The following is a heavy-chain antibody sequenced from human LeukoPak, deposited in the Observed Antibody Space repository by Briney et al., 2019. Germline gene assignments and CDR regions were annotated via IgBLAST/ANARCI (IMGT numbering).Heavy chain of an antibody. J-gene: IGHJ6*02. D-gene: IGHD3-3*01. Sequence: GGSLRLSCAASGFTFSSYSMNWVRQAPGKGLEWVSSISSGSSYIYYADSVKGRFTISRDNAKNSLYLQMNSLRAEDTAVYYCARGNDFWSGPGYYYYGMDVWGQGTTVTVSS. CDR2: ISSGSSYI. V-gene: IGHV3-21*01. CDR3: ARGNDFWSGPGYYYYGMDV. CDR1: GFTFSSYS.